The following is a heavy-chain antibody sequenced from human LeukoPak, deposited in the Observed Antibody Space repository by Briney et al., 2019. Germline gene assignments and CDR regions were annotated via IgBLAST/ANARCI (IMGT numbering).Heavy chain of an antibody. V-gene: IGHV3-30*18. CDR3: AKAYYDFWSGYYVPGWFDP. D-gene: IGHD3-3*01. CDR2: ISYDGSNK. J-gene: IGHJ5*02. Sequence: QPGGSLRLSCAVSGFTFSSYGMHWVRQAPGKGLEWVAVISYDGSNKYYADSVKGRFTISRDNSKNTLYLQMNSLRAEDTAVYYCAKAYYDFWSGYYVPGWFDPWGQGTLVTVSS. CDR1: GFTFSSYG.